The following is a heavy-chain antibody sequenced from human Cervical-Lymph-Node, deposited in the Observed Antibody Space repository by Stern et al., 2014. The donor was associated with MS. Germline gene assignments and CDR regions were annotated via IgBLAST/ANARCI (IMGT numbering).Heavy chain of an antibody. V-gene: IGHV3-23*04. J-gene: IGHJ4*02. D-gene: IGHD5-24*01. Sequence: QLVQSVGGLVQPGGSLRLSCTASGFTFTNYAMSWVRQPPGKGLEWVSVISGGGGSTFFADAVKVTVSISGVHSTKTLYLGINSLIAEDTAVYYCAMHRAGYKTDNDYWGQGTLVTVSS. CDR3: AMHRAGYKTDNDY. CDR2: ISGGGGST. CDR1: GFTFTNYA.